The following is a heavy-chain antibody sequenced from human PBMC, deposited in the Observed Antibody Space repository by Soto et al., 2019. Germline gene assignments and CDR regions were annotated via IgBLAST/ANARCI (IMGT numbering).Heavy chain of an antibody. CDR2: ITVGGGNT. CDR3: ARELSTLIRAYN. J-gene: IGHJ4*02. V-gene: IGHV3-23*01. CDR1: VFTFKTYA. Sequence: GGSLRLSCAGSVFTFKTYAMTWLRQALGKGPEWLSTITVGGGNTWYADSVKGRFTISRDNAKSSEFLQMDSLRAEDTAIYYCARELSTLIRAYNWGQGTLVTV. D-gene: IGHD2-15*01.